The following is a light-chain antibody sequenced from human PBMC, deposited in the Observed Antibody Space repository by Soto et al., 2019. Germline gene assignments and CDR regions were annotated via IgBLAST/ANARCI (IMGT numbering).Light chain of an antibody. CDR1: QSISSY. CDR3: QQSYSTPRT. V-gene: IGKV1-39*01. J-gene: IGKJ1*01. Sequence: DIQMTPSPSSLTASVGDRVTITCRASQSISSYLNWYQQKPGKAPKLLIYAASSLQSGVPSRFSGSGSGTDFTLTISSLQPEDFATYYCQQSYSTPRTFGQGTTVDIK. CDR2: AAS.